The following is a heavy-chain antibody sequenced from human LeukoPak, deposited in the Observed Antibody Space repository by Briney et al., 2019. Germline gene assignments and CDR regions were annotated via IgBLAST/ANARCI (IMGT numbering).Heavy chain of an antibody. V-gene: IGHV3-33*01. CDR1: GFTFSSYG. D-gene: IGHD6-19*01. CDR3: ARDPVVRLAVAGTSFDY. Sequence: GGSLRLSCAASGFTFSSYGMHWVRQAPGKGLEWVAVIWYDGSNKYYADSVKGRFTISRDNSKNTLYLQMNSLRAEDTAVYYCARDPVVRLAVAGTSFDYWGQGTLVTVSS. CDR2: IWYDGSNK. J-gene: IGHJ4*02.